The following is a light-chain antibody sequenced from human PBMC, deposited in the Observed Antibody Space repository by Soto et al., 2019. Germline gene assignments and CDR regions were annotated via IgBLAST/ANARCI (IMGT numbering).Light chain of an antibody. CDR3: QQYGSSPWT. V-gene: IGKV3-20*01. J-gene: IGKJ1*01. CDR2: GAS. Sequence: LTQSPGSLSFSPGERATLACRASQSVSSYLAWYQQRPGQAPRLLIYGASSRATGIPDRFSGSGSGTDFTLTISRLEPQDFAVYYCQQYGSSPWTFGQRTKVDIK. CDR1: QSVSSY.